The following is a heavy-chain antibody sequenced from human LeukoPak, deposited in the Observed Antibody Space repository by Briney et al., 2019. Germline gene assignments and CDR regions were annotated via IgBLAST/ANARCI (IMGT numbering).Heavy chain of an antibody. CDR1: GYTFTGYY. V-gene: IGHV1-2*02. CDR3: ARDRYNWNVPLLK. CDR2: TNPNSGAT. D-gene: IGHD1-20*01. J-gene: IGHJ4*02. Sequence: ASVKVSCKASGYTFTGYYMHWVRQAPGQGLEWMGWTNPNSGATNYAQKFQGRVTMTRDTSISTAYMELSRLRSDDTAVYYCARDRYNWNVPLLKWGQGTLVTVSS.